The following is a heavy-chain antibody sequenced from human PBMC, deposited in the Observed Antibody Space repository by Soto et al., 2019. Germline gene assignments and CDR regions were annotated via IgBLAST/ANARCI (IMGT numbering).Heavy chain of an antibody. CDR2: ISSSGSKR. D-gene: IGHD6-6*01. Sequence: GGSLRLSCAASGFTFRNFEMNWVRQVPGKGLEWISYISSSGSKRYYADSVKGRFIVSRDNSNDSLFLEMNSLRDEDTGVYYCERESIAAPNWLDHWGQGTLVTVSS. J-gene: IGHJ5*02. V-gene: IGHV3-48*03. CDR1: GFTFRNFE. CDR3: ERESIAAPNWLDH.